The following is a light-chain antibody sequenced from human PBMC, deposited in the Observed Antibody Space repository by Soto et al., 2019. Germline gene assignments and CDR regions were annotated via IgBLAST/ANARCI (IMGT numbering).Light chain of an antibody. Sequence: TQSPATLSLSAGERVTLSCRASQSVDTMVACYQQQVGRTPRLLIYGASNRATGIPDRFSGSGSGTDFTLTISRLEPEDFAVYYCQQYNNWPITFGQGTRLEI. J-gene: IGKJ5*01. CDR2: GAS. V-gene: IGKV3D-15*01. CDR1: QSVDTM. CDR3: QQYNNWPIT.